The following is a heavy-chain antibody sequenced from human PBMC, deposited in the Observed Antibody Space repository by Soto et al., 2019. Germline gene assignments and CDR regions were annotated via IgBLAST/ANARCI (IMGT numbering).Heavy chain of an antibody. V-gene: IGHV1-8*01. Sequence: QVQLVQSGAEVKKPGASVKVSCKASGYTFTSYDINWVRQATGQGLEWMGWMNPNSGNTGYAQKFQGRVTMTRNTSISTAYMELSSLRSEDTAVYYCARAPSLRGVNVYYYYYYMDVWGKGTTVTVSS. CDR2: MNPNSGNT. J-gene: IGHJ6*03. D-gene: IGHD3-10*01. CDR3: ARAPSLRGVNVYYYYYYMDV. CDR1: GYTFTSYD.